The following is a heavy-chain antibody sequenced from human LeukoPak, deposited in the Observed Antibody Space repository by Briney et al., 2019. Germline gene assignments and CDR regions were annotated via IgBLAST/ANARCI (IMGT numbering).Heavy chain of an antibody. CDR3: VRSSDGRGWIPFDY. Sequence: ASVKVSCKPSGYSFTSYGISWVRQAPGQGLEWMGWISPYNGDTNYAPKFQGRVTMTTDTSTTTAYMELRSLRSDDTAVYYCVRSSDGRGWIPFDYWGQGTQVTVSS. J-gene: IGHJ4*02. D-gene: IGHD6-19*01. V-gene: IGHV1-18*01. CDR2: ISPYNGDT. CDR1: GYSFTSYG.